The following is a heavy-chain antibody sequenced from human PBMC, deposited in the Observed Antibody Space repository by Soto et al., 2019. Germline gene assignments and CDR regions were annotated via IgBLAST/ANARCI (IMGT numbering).Heavy chain of an antibody. V-gene: IGHV2-5*02. CDR2: IYWDDDK. J-gene: IGHJ5*02. Sequence: QITLKESGPPLVKPTQTLTLTCTFSGFSLTTRGVGVGWIRQPPGKALECLALIYWDDDKRYSPSLQSRLSFTKDTSKHQVVLTMTNVDPVDTASYYCAHIPNYYQYDWFDPWGQGTLVSVSS. CDR3: AHIPNYYQYDWFDP. CDR1: GFSLTTRGVG. D-gene: IGHD3-16*01.